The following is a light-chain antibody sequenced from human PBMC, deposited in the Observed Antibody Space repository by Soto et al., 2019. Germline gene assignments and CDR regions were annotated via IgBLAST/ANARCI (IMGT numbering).Light chain of an antibody. J-gene: IGLJ3*02. V-gene: IGLV1-40*01. CDR2: GNR. CDR1: SSNLGAGYD. Sequence: QSVLTQPPSVSGAPGQRVTLACTGNSSNLGAGYDVHWYQQLPGAAPKLVIFGNRNRPSGVPERFSGSKSGTSASLAITGLQAEDEDDYYCQAYDYSLTASVFGGGTKLTGL. CDR3: QAYDYSLTASV.